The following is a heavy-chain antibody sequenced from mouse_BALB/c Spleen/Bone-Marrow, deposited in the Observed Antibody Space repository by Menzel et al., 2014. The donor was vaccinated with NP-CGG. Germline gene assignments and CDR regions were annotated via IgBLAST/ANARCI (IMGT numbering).Heavy chain of an antibody. CDR2: ITPYNDDT. CDR1: GYTFTSYL. Sequence: VQLQQSGPELIKPGASVKMSCKASGYTFTSYLIHWVKQKPGQGLEWIGYITPYNDDTKYNEKFKGKATLTSDKSSSTAYMELSSLTSEDSAVYYCARWGGTPYFDYWGQGPTLTVSS. D-gene: IGHD4-1*01. J-gene: IGHJ2*01. V-gene: IGHV1-14*01. CDR3: ARWGGTPYFDY.